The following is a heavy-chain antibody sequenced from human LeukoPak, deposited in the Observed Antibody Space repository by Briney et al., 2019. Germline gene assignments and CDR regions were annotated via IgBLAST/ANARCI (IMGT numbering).Heavy chain of an antibody. V-gene: IGHV4-39*07. CDR3: ARDSRYDSSGHAP. CDR1: GGSIISDSYY. CDR2: AYYNGET. J-gene: IGHJ5*02. D-gene: IGHD3-22*01. Sequence: SETLSLTCTVSGGSIISDSYYWAWIRQPPGKGLEWIGSAYYNGETYYNPSLKSRVTISVDTSKSQFSLKLSSVTAADTAIYFCARDSRYDSSGHAPWGQGSLVTVSS.